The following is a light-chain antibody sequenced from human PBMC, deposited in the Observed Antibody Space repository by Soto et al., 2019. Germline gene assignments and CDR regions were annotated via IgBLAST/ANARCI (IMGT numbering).Light chain of an antibody. CDR2: GAS. CDR1: QSVSTN. V-gene: IGKV3-15*01. J-gene: IGKJ4*01. Sequence: EIVMTQSPATLSVSPGERVTLSCRASQSVSTNLAWYQQKPGQAPRLLIYGASTRPTGVPARFSGSGSGTEFTLTISSLQSEEFAVYYCQQYNNWPLSFGGGTKVEN. CDR3: QQYNNWPLS.